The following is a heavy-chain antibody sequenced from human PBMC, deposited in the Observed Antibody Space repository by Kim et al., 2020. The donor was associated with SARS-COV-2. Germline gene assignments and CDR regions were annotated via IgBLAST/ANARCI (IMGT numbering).Heavy chain of an antibody. J-gene: IGHJ4*02. Sequence: GGSLRLSCAASGFTFSSYAMSWVRQAPGKGLEWVSAISGSGGSTYYADSVKGRFTISRDNSKNTLYLQMNSLRAEDTAVYYCAKGPRRASIQLWSTTPYFDYWGQGTLVTVSS. CDR2: ISGSGGST. CDR3: AKGPRRASIQLWSTTPYFDY. D-gene: IGHD5-18*01. V-gene: IGHV3-23*01. CDR1: GFTFSSYA.